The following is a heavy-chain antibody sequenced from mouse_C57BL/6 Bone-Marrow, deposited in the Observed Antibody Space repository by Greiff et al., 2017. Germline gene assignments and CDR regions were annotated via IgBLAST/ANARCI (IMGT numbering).Heavy chain of an antibody. D-gene: IGHD2-3*01. CDR3: AREGWLPTNWYFHV. CDR1: GFTFSDYG. CDR2: ISNLAYSI. Sequence: EVKLVESGGCLVQPGGSLQLSCAASGFTFSDYGMAWVRQAPRKGPEWVAFISNLAYSIYYADTVTGRFTISRETAKNTLYLEMSSLRSEDTAMYYCAREGWLPTNWYFHVWGTATTGTASS. V-gene: IGHV5-15*01. J-gene: IGHJ1*03.